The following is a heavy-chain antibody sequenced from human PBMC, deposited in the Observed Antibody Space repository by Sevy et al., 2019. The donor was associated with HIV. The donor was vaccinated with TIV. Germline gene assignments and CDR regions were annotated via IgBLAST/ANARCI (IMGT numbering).Heavy chain of an antibody. CDR1: GFTFRNFW. Sequence: GGPLRLSCAVSGFTFRNFWISWVRQAPGKGLEGVANIRQDGSEKYYVDTVRGRFTISGDNAKDSLFLQLNSLRADDTAIYYCAKSYFGSGTSYGMDLWGRGTTVTVSS. V-gene: IGHV3-7*01. CDR3: AKSYFGSGTSYGMDL. D-gene: IGHD3-10*01. J-gene: IGHJ6*02. CDR2: IRQDGSEK.